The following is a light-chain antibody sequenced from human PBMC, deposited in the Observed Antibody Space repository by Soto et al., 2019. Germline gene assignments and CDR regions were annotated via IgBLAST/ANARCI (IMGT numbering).Light chain of an antibody. Sequence: EVVMTQSPATLSVSPGERATLSCRASQSVSSNLAWYQQKHGQAPRLLIYDASNRATGIPARFSGSGSGTDFTLTISSLEPEDFAVYYCQQRSNWPPITFGQGTRLEN. J-gene: IGKJ5*01. CDR3: QQRSNWPPIT. V-gene: IGKV3-11*01. CDR2: DAS. CDR1: QSVSSN.